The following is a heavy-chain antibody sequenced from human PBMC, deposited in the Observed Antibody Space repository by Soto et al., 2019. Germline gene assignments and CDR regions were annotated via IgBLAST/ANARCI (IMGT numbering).Heavy chain of an antibody. CDR1: GFTFSSYA. V-gene: IGHV3-23*01. Sequence: GGSLRLSCAASGFTFSSYAMSWVRQAPGKGLEWVSAISGSGASTYYADSVKGRFTISRDNSKNTLYLQMNSLRAEDTAVYYCAKAWGSGSYYYYGMDVWGQGTTVTVSS. CDR2: ISGSGAST. D-gene: IGHD3-10*01. J-gene: IGHJ6*02. CDR3: AKAWGSGSYYYYGMDV.